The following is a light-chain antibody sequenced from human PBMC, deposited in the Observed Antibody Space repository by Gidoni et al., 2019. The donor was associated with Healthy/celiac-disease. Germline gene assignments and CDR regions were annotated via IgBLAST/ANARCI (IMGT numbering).Light chain of an antibody. V-gene: IGKV3-11*01. CDR1: QSVSSY. J-gene: IGKJ3*01. CDR3: QQRSNWPPVFT. Sequence: EIVLTQSPATLYLSPGERATLSCRASQSVSSYLAWYHQNPGQAPRLLIYDASNRATGIPARFSGSGSGTDFTLTIISLEPEDFAVYYCQQRSNWPPVFTFGPXTKVDIK. CDR2: DAS.